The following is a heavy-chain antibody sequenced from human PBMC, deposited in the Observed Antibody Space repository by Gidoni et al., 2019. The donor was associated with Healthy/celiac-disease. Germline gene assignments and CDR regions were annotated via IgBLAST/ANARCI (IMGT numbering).Heavy chain of an antibody. V-gene: IGHV3-66*02. Sequence: EGQLVESGGGLVQPGGSRRLSCAASGFTVSSNYMRWVRQAPGKGLEWVSVIYSGGSTYYAHSVKGRFTIYRDNSKNTLYLQMNSLRAEDTAVYYCARAPLNYYDSSGYYPSFYFDYWGQGTLVTVSS. J-gene: IGHJ4*02. CDR3: ARAPLNYYDSSGYYPSFYFDY. CDR1: GFTVSSNY. CDR2: IYSGGST. D-gene: IGHD3-22*01.